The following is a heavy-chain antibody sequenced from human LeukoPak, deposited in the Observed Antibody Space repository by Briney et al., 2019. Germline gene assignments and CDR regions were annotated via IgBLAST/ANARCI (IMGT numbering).Heavy chain of an antibody. V-gene: IGHV4-34*01. Sequence: SVTLSLTCAVYGGSFSGCYWSWIRQPPGKGLKWIGEINHSGSTNYNPYLQSRVTISVDTSKNQFSHKLSSVTAADTAVYYCARGGDFWSGYYNPSYWGQGTLVTVSS. CDR2: INHSGST. J-gene: IGHJ4*02. D-gene: IGHD3-3*01. CDR1: GGSFSGCY. CDR3: ARGGDFWSGYYNPSY.